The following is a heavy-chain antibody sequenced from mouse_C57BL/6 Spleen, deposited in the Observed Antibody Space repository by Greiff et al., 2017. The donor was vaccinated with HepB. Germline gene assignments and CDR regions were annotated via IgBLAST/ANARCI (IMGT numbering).Heavy chain of an antibody. J-gene: IGHJ2*01. Sequence: QVQLQQSGAELVRPGSSVKLSCKASGYTFTSYWMHWVKQRPIQGLEWIGNIDPSDSETHYNQKFKDKATLTVDKSSSTAYMQLSSLTSEDSAVYYCARSGYDYDGGFDYWGQGTTLTVSS. D-gene: IGHD2-4*01. V-gene: IGHV1-52*01. CDR2: IDPSDSET. CDR1: GYTFTSYW. CDR3: ARSGYDYDGGFDY.